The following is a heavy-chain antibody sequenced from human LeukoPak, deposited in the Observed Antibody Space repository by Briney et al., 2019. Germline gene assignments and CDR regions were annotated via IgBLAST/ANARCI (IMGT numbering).Heavy chain of an antibody. V-gene: IGHV4-34*01. CDR3: ARGRRYYDFWSGYSPYNWFDP. CDR2: INHSRST. Sequence: SETLSLTCAVYGGSFSGYYWSWIRQPPGKGLEWIGEINHSRSTNYNPSLKSRVTISVDTSKNQFSLKLSSVTAADTAVYYCARGRRYYDFWSGYSPYNWFDPWGQGTLVTVSS. CDR1: GGSFSGYY. J-gene: IGHJ5*02. D-gene: IGHD3-3*01.